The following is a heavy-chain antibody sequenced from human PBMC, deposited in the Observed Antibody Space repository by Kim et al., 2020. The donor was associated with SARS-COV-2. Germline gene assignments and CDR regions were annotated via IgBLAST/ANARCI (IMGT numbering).Heavy chain of an antibody. CDR2: ISGSGGST. V-gene: IGHV3-23*01. Sequence: GGSLRLSCAASGFTFSSYAMSWVRQAPGKGLEWVSAISGSGGSTYYADSVKGRFTISRDNSKNTLYLQMNSLRAEDTAVYYCAKDLTYSSTLGWAYYYYMDVWGKGTTVTVSS. CDR1: GFTFSSYA. CDR3: AKDLTYSSTLGWAYYYYMDV. D-gene: IGHD6-6*01. J-gene: IGHJ6*03.